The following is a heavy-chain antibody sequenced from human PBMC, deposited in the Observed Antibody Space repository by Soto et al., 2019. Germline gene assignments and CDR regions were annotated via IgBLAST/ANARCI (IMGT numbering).Heavy chain of an antibody. CDR2: IIPIFGTA. V-gene: IGHV1-69*12. CDR1: GGTFSSYA. D-gene: IGHD3-3*01. Sequence: QVQLVQSGAEVKKPGSSVKVSCKASGGTFSSYAISWVRQAPGQGLEWMGGIIPIFGTANYAQKFQGRVTITADESTRTDYMELSSLRSEDTAVYYCARGGRGTIFGVVPLDYWGQGTLVTVSS. J-gene: IGHJ4*02. CDR3: ARGGRGTIFGVVPLDY.